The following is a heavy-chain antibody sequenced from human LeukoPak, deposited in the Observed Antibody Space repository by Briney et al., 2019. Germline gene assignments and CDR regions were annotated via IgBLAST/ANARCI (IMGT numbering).Heavy chain of an antibody. CDR1: GFTFSSYE. CDR3: ASLWELIGS. V-gene: IGHV3-48*03. J-gene: IGHJ4*02. D-gene: IGHD1-26*01. CDR2: ISIDGKTI. Sequence: GGSLRLSCAARGFTFSSYEMDWVRQGPGKGLEWVSYISIDGKTIHYADSVKGRFTISRDNAKNSLYLQMNSLRVEDTAIYYCASLWELIGSWGQGTLVTVSS.